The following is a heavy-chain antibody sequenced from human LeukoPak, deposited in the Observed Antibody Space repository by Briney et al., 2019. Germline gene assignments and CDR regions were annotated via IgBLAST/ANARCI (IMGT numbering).Heavy chain of an antibody. Sequence: GGSLRLSCAASGFTFSNAWMSWVRQAPGKGLEWVGRIKSKTDGGTADYAAPVKGRFTISRDDSKNTLYLQMNSLKTEDTAVYYCTTDGWYSSSVDYWGQGTLVTVSS. V-gene: IGHV3-15*01. D-gene: IGHD6-13*01. CDR2: IKSKTDGGTA. CDR1: GFTFSNAW. J-gene: IGHJ4*02. CDR3: TTDGWYSSSVDY.